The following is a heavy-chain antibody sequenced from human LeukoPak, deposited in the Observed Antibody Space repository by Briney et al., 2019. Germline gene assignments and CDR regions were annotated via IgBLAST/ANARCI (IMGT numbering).Heavy chain of an antibody. V-gene: IGHV3-33*01. CDR2: IRYDGTNK. J-gene: IGHJ5*02. Sequence: GGSLRLSCAASGFTFSNYGMHWDRQAPGKGLEWVAVIRYDGTNKYYADSVRGRFTISRDNSKNTLYLQMNSLRADDTAVYYCARVKVEMATIGWLDPWGQGTLVTVSS. D-gene: IGHD5-24*01. CDR1: GFTFSNYG. CDR3: ARVKVEMATIGWLDP.